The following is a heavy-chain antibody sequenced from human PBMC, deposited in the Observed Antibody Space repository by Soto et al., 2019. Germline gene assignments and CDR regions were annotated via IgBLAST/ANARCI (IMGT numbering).Heavy chain of an antibody. Sequence: EVQLVESGGGLVEPGGSLRLSCVVSGFTFSNAWMRWVSQAPGKGLAWVGRIKSKADGGTPEYAASVEGRFTISRDDSKNTLYLQLDGLKTEDTAVYYCSTGLRWTSTDDYWGQGTLVTVSS. CDR2: IKSKADGGTP. CDR3: STGLRWTSTDDY. V-gene: IGHV3-15*01. J-gene: IGHJ4*02. D-gene: IGHD2-15*01. CDR1: GFTFSNAW.